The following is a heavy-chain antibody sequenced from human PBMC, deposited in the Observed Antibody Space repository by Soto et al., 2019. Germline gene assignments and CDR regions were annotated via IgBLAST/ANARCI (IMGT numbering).Heavy chain of an antibody. CDR2: ISGGGDNT. CDR3: ANERVEKGFDH. Sequence: PGGSLRLSCEASGFTFSNYAMNWVRQAPGEGLEWVLGISGGGDNTYYADSVKGRFTISRDNSKNTVFLQMDSLRAEDTAEYYHANERVEKGFDHWGQGTLVTVSS. CDR1: GFTFSNYA. V-gene: IGHV3-23*01. J-gene: IGHJ5*02.